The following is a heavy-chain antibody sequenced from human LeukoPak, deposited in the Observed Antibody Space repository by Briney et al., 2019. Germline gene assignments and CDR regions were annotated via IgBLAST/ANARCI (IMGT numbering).Heavy chain of an antibody. Sequence: PGGSLRLSCAASGFTFSSYSMNWVRQAPGKGLEWVANIKQDGSEKYYVDSVKGRFTISRDNAKNSLYLQMNSLRAEDTAVYYCARDRVLGQWLVRGYYMDVWGKGTTVTVSS. J-gene: IGHJ6*03. CDR2: IKQDGSEK. D-gene: IGHD6-19*01. CDR3: ARDRVLGQWLVRGYYMDV. CDR1: GFTFSSYS. V-gene: IGHV3-7*01.